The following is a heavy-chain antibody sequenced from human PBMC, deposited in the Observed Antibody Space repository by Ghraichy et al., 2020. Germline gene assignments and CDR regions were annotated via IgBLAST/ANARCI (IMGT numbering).Heavy chain of an antibody. J-gene: IGHJ2*01. CDR2: IYYTGST. CDR3: ARRATVLSPVWYFDL. V-gene: IGHV4-39*01. Sequence: SETLSLTCTVSGGSIRSSSYYWAWIHQPPGKGLEFIGTIYYTGSTYYSPSLKSRVTISVDSSKNQLSLHLSSVTAADTALYYCARRATVLSPVWYFDLWGRVTLVTVSS. CDR1: GGSIRSSSYY. D-gene: IGHD4-23*01.